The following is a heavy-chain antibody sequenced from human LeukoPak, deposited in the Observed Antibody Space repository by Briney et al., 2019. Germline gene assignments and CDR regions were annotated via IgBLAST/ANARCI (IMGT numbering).Heavy chain of an antibody. D-gene: IGHD6-13*01. CDR3: ARAGSSSWYSFQYNWFDP. CDR2: IYHSGST. CDR1: GGSISSGGYS. J-gene: IGHJ5*02. Sequence: SQTLSLTCAVSGGSISSGGYSWSWIRQPPGKGLEWIGYIYHSGSTYYNPPLKSRVTISVDRSKNQFSLKLSSVTAADTAVYYCARAGSSSWYSFQYNWFDPWGQGTLVTVSS. V-gene: IGHV4-30-2*01.